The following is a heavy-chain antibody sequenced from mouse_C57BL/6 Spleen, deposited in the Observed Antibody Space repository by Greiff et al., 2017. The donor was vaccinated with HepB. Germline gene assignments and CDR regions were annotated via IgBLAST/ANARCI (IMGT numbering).Heavy chain of an antibody. V-gene: IGHV3-6*01. CDR3: AREGGNWYFDV. CDR1: GYSITSGYY. J-gene: IGHJ1*03. CDR2: ISYDGSN. D-gene: IGHD2-14*01. Sequence: EVQLQQSGPGLVKPSQSLSLTCSVTGYSITSGYYWNWIRQFPGNKLEWMGYISYDGSNNYNPSLKNRISITRDTSKNQFFLKLNPVTTEDTATYYCAREGGNWYFDVWGTGTTVTVSS.